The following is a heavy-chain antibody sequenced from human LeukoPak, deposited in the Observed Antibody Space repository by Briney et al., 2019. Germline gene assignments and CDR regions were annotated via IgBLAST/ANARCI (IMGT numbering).Heavy chain of an antibody. CDR3: ARDRIPYYYDSSGYYYAEGFDP. CDR1: GYTFTGYY. Sequence: ASVKVSCKASGYTFTGYYMHWVRQAPGQGLEWMGWINPNSGGTNYAQKFQGRVTMTRDTSISTAYMELSRLRSDDTAVYHCARDRIPYYYDSSGYYYAEGFDPWGQGTLVTVSS. D-gene: IGHD3-22*01. J-gene: IGHJ5*02. V-gene: IGHV1-2*02. CDR2: INPNSGGT.